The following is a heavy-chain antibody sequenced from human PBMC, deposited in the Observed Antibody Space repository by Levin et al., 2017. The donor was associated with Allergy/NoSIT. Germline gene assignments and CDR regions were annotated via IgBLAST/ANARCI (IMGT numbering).Heavy chain of an antibody. CDR1: GYSLTSYY. D-gene: IGHD1/OR15-1a*01. CDR3: ARPWQPNNDDTFDI. J-gene: IGHJ3*02. CDR2: INPSSGDT. V-gene: IGHV1-46*01. Sequence: GESLKISCKASGYSLTSYYMHWVRQAPGQGLEWMGIINPSSGDTTYAQKFQGRVTMTRDTSTSIAYMELSSLRSEDTAVYYCARPWQPNNDDTFDIWGQGTMVTVSS.